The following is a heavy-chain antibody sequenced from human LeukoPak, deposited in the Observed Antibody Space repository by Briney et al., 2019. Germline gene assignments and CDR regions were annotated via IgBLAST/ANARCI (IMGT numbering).Heavy chain of an antibody. Sequence: PSETLSLTCTVSGGSISSGGYYWSWIRQHPGKGLEWIVYIYYSGSTYYNPSLKSRVTISVDTSKNQFSLKLSSVTAADTAVYYCARLRYFDWLLSRHFDYWGQGTLVTVSS. CDR3: ARLRYFDWLLSRHFDY. V-gene: IGHV4-31*03. J-gene: IGHJ4*02. CDR1: GGSISSGGYY. D-gene: IGHD3-9*01. CDR2: IYYSGST.